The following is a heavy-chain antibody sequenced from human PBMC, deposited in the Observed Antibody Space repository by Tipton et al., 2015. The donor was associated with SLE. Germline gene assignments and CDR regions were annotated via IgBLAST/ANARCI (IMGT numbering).Heavy chain of an antibody. CDR2: IYYSGST. V-gene: IGHV4-39*07. J-gene: IGHJ1*01. Sequence: LRLSCTVSGGSFSSSSYYWGWIRQPPGKGLEWIGTIYYSGSTYYNPSLKSRVTISVDTSKNQFSLKLSSVTAADTAVYYCARYGTYDGSRYFQHWGQGTLVTVSS. D-gene: IGHD1-26*01. CDR3: ARYGTYDGSRYFQH. CDR1: GGSFSSSSYY.